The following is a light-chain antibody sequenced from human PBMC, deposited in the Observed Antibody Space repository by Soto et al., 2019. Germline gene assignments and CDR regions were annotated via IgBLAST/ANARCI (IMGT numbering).Light chain of an antibody. CDR3: QQYNNWPPIT. J-gene: IGKJ5*01. Sequence: EVWLTQAPATLSVSPGERGTLSCRASQSVSIKLAWYQQKPGQAPRLLIYDTSTRATGIPAGFSGSGSGTEFTLTISRLQSEDFAVYYCQQYNNWPPITFGQGTRLEIK. V-gene: IGKV3-15*01. CDR2: DTS. CDR1: QSVSIK.